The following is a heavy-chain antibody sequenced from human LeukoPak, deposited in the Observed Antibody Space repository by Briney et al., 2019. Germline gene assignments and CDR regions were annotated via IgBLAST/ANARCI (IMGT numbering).Heavy chain of an antibody. J-gene: IGHJ3*02. Sequence: SETLSLTCTVSGGSISSYYWSWIRQPPGKGLEWIGEINHSGSTNYNPSLKSRVTISVDTSKNQFSLNLSSVTAADTAEYYCAREADYFDSSGDDAFDIWGQGTMVTVSS. CDR1: GGSISSYY. CDR2: INHSGST. CDR3: AREADYFDSSGDDAFDI. D-gene: IGHD3-22*01. V-gene: IGHV4-34*01.